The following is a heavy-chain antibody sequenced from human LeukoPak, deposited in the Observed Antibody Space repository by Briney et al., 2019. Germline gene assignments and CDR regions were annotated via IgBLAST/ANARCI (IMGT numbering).Heavy chain of an antibody. CDR3: ATKFIVAAGYFEY. Sequence: GGSLRLSCVASGFTFNSYWMTWVRQAPGKGLEWVANIKTDGSQIYYVDSVKGRFTISRDNAKNSVYLQMNSLRAEDTAVYYCATKFIVAAGYFEYWGQGTLVTVSS. CDR1: GFTFNSYW. J-gene: IGHJ4*02. CDR2: IKTDGSQI. V-gene: IGHV3-7*01. D-gene: IGHD6-13*01.